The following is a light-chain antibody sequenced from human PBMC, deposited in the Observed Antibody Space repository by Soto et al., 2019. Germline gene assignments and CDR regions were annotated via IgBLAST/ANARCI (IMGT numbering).Light chain of an antibody. CDR3: SSYTISSTYV. J-gene: IGLJ1*01. CDR1: STDVGGYNY. CDR2: EVS. Sequence: QSVLTQPASVSGSPGQSITISCTGSSTDVGGYNYVSWYQQHPGKAPKVMIYEVSNRPSGVSNRFSGSKSGNTASLTISGLQAEDEADYYCSSYTISSTYVFGTGTKVTVL. V-gene: IGLV2-14*01.